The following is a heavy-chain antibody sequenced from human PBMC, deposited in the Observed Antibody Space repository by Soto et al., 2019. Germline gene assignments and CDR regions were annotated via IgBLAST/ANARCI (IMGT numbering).Heavy chain of an antibody. CDR3: VRHATDRHGNAEVWYFDL. CDR2: MYNSEDT. J-gene: IGHJ2*01. V-gene: IGHV4-59*08. D-gene: IGHD2-15*01. CDR1: AASISSYY. Sequence: QVQLQESGPGLVRPSETLSLTCTVSAASISSYYWTWIRQPPGKGLEWIGHMYNSEDTKYNPSLKSRVTMSVDTSKNQFSLKLRSVTAADTAIYYCVRHATDRHGNAEVWYFDLWGRGTLVTVSS.